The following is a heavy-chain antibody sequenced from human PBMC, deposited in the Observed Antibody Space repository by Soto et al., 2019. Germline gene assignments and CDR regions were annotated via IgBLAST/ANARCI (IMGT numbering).Heavy chain of an antibody. CDR3: AKNGPRSHYGSSSTDLDY. CDR2: VSGSGDNT. V-gene: IGHV3-23*01. Sequence: EVHLLESGGGLVQPGGSLRLSCAASGFILRTYGMSWVRQAPGKGLEWVSAVSGSGDNTYYADSVKGRFTISRDNSRNTIYLQVNSLRAEDTAVYYCAKNGPRSHYGSSSTDLDYWGLGTLVTVSS. D-gene: IGHD6-6*01. J-gene: IGHJ4*02. CDR1: GFILRTYG.